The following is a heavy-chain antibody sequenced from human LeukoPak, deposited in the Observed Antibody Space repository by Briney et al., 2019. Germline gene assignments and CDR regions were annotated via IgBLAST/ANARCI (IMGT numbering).Heavy chain of an antibody. J-gene: IGHJ4*02. CDR2: ISSSSSYI. V-gene: IGHV3-21*01. CDR3: ARVGSGSGSYWVDY. Sequence: GGSLRLSCAASGFTFSSYNMNWVRQAPGKGLEWVSSISSSSSYIYYADSVKGRFTISRDNAKNSLYLQMNSLRAEDTAVYYCARVGSGSGSYWVDYWGQGTLVTVSS. CDR1: GFTFSSYN. D-gene: IGHD3-10*01.